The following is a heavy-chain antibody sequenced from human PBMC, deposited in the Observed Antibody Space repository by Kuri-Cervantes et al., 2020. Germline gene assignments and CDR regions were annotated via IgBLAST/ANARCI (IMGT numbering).Heavy chain of an antibody. CDR2: INPSSGGT. CDR1: GYTFTGYY. Sequence: ASVKVSCKASGYTFTGYYMHWVRQAPGQGLEWMGWINPSSGGTNYAQKFQGRVTMTRDTSISTAYMELGRLRSDDTAVYYCARGYYGSGSYSIFHYYGMDVWGQGTTVTVSS. CDR3: ARGYYGSGSYSIFHYYGMDV. J-gene: IGHJ6*02. V-gene: IGHV1-2*02. D-gene: IGHD3-10*01.